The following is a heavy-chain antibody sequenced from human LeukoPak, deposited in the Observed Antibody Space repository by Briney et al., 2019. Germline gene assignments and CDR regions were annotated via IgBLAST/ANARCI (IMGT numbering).Heavy chain of an antibody. Sequence: GGSLRLSCAACGLTFSGYWLNWVRRAPGKGLEWVASIKPDGSEKYYVDSVKGRFTISRDNAKKSLYLQMTSLRDEDTAVYYCARGSGDYSGQGTLVTVSS. CDR2: IKPDGSEK. CDR3: ARGSGDY. V-gene: IGHV3-7*04. CDR1: GLTFSGYW. J-gene: IGHJ4*02.